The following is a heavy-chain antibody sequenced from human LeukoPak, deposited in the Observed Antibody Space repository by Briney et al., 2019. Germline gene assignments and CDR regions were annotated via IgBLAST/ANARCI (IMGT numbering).Heavy chain of an antibody. D-gene: IGHD5-18*01. CDR2: INPNSGGA. CDR1: GYTFTGYY. Sequence: ASVKVSCKASGYTFTGYYMHWVRQAPGQGLEWMGRINPNSGGANYAQKFQGRVTMTRDTSINTAYMDLSTLRSDDTAVYYCVRGSADTPMAPIFYWGQGTLVTVSS. J-gene: IGHJ4*02. V-gene: IGHV1-2*06. CDR3: VRGSADTPMAPIFY.